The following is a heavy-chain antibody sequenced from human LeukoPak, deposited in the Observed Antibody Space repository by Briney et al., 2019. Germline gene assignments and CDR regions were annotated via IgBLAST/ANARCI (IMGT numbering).Heavy chain of an antibody. D-gene: IGHD2-2*01. CDR1: GGSFSGYY. J-gene: IGHJ4*02. CDR2: INHSGST. Sequence: PLETLSLTCAVYGGSFSGYYWSWIRQPPGKGLEWIGEINHSGSTNYNPSLKSRVTISVDTSKNQFSLKLSSVTAADTAVYYCARGDYCSSTSCPFDYWGQGTLVTVSS. CDR3: ARGDYCSSTSCPFDY. V-gene: IGHV4-34*01.